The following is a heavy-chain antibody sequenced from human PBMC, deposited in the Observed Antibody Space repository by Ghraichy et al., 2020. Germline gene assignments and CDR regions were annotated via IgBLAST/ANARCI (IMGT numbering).Heavy chain of an antibody. Sequence: GGSLRLSCAASGFTFRSYGMHWVRQAPGKGLEWVAAIWYDGSNDYYADSVKGRFTISRDNSKSTLYLQMNSLRAEDTAVYYCAREDDCSSSSCYTGDFDYWGQGTLVTVSS. J-gene: IGHJ4*02. CDR3: AREDDCSSSSCYTGDFDY. V-gene: IGHV3-33*01. D-gene: IGHD2-2*02. CDR2: IWYDGSND. CDR1: GFTFRSYG.